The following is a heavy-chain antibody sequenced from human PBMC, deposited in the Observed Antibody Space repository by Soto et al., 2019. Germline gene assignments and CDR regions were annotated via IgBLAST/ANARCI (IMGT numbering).Heavy chain of an antibody. CDR3: ARHPIAAAGTYYYYYGMDV. CDR1: GGALSGDA. Sequence: SVNGDWKGAGGALSGDASGWGRQDNGQGLEWMGGIIPIFGTANYAQKFQGRVTITADESTSTAYMELSSLRSEDTAVYYCARHPIAAAGTYYYYYGMDVWGQGTTVTVSS. J-gene: IGHJ6*02. D-gene: IGHD6-13*01. V-gene: IGHV1-69*13. CDR2: IIPIFGTA.